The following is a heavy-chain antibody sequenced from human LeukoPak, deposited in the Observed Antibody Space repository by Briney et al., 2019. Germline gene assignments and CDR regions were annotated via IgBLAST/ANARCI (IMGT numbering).Heavy chain of an antibody. D-gene: IGHD3-10*01. Sequence: SETLSLTCTVSGGSVDSGSYYWGWIRQSPGKGLEWIGSIYYSGDTYYNPSLKSRVIISVDTSKNQFSLKLSSVTAADTAVYYCARALLRGVRGVIGYWGQGTLVTVSS. V-gene: IGHV4-39*07. CDR1: GGSVDSGSYY. CDR2: IYYSGDT. J-gene: IGHJ4*02. CDR3: ARALLRGVRGVIGY.